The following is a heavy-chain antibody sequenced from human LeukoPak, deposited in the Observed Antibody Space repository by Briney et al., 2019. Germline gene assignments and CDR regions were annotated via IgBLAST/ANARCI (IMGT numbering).Heavy chain of an antibody. CDR1: GFTFSDYY. CDR3: ARDPNSSGWDYYFDY. V-gene: IGHV3-11*01. J-gene: IGHJ4*02. D-gene: IGHD6-19*01. Sequence: GGSLRLSCAASGFTFSDYYMSWIRQAPGKGLEWVSYISSSGSTIYYAGSVKGRFTISRDNAKNSLYLQMNSLRAEDTAVYYCARDPNSSGWDYYFDYWGQGTLVTVSS. CDR2: ISSSGSTI.